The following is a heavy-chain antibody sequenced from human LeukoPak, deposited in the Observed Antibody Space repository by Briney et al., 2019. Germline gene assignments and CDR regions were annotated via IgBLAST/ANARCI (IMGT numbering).Heavy chain of an antibody. V-gene: IGHV4-34*01. CDR2: ICHSGST. CDR1: GGSFSGYY. CDR3: ARDLNPTHYFDY. Sequence: SETLSLTCAVYGGSFSGYYWSWIRQPPGKGLDWIGYICHSGSTYYNPSLKSRVTISADRSKNDFSLKLSSVAAADTAIYYCARDLNPTHYFDYWGQGTLVTVSS. J-gene: IGHJ4*02.